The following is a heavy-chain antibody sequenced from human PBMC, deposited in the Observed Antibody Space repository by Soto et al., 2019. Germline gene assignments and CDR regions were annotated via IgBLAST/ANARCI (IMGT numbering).Heavy chain of an antibody. CDR1: GFTCSSYG. D-gene: IGHD6-6*01. Sequence: LXPSCAASGFTCSSYGMHWVRQAPGKGLEWVAVISYDGSNKYYAYSVKGRFTISRDNSKNTLYLQMNSLRAEDTAVYYCAKDLGIAARPPHYYYGMDVWGQGTTVTASS. V-gene: IGHV3-30*18. CDR2: ISYDGSNK. CDR3: AKDLGIAARPPHYYYGMDV. J-gene: IGHJ6*02.